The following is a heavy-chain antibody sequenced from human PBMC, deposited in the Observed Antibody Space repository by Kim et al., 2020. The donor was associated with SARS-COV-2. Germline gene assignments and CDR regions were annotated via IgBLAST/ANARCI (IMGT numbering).Heavy chain of an antibody. CDR1: GFTFSSYV. J-gene: IGHJ6*02. D-gene: IGHD3-22*01. V-gene: IGHV3-33*05. CDR3: ARDRGLNYYDSSGYYYAETYYYGMDV. CDR2: ISYDGSNK. Sequence: GGSLRLSCAASGFTFSSYVMHWVRQAPGKGLEWVAVISYDGSNKYYADSVKGRFTISRDNSKNTLYLQMNSLRAEDTAVYYCARDRGLNYYDSSGYYYAETYYYGMDVWGQGTTVTVSS.